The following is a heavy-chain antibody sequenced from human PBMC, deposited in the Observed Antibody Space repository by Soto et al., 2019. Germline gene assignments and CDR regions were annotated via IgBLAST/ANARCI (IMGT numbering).Heavy chain of an antibody. CDR2: IYYSGNT. Sequence: QVQLQESGPGLVKPSETLSLTCVVSGGSLSSYYWSWIRQPPGKGLEWIGYIYYSGNTNYNPSLKSRDTTSADTSKNLFPLTLSSVAAADTAVYYCARTWGSTSDFWGRGTLVTVSS. J-gene: IGHJ4*02. D-gene: IGHD3-16*01. CDR3: ARTWGSTSDF. V-gene: IGHV4-59*01. CDR1: GGSLSSYY.